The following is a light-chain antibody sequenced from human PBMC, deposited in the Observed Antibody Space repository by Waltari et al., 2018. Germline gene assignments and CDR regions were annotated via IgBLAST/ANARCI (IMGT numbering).Light chain of an antibody. CDR3: AAWDDSLNAVV. CDR2: SDN. Sequence: QSVVTQPLSASGTPGQRLTISCSGSSSHIGSLSVHWSQQLPGTAPKLLVYSDNQRPSGVPGRISGSKSGTSASLAISGLQSEDEAGYYCAAWDDSLNAVVFGGGTKLAVL. CDR1: SSHIGSLS. J-gene: IGLJ3*02. V-gene: IGLV1-44*01.